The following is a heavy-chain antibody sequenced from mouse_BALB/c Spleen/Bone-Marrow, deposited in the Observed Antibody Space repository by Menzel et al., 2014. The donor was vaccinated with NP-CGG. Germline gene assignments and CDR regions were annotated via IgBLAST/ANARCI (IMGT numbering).Heavy chain of an antibody. Sequence: VQVVESGAELVRPGSSVKISCKASCYAFSVYWMNWVKQRPGQGLEWIGQIYPGDGDTNYNGKFKGRATLTADKSSNTAYMQLSSLTSEDSAVYFCARGGISVDYWGQGTTLTVSS. CDR1: CYAFSVYW. J-gene: IGHJ2*01. V-gene: IGHV1-80*01. CDR3: ARGGISVDY. CDR2: IYPGDGDT.